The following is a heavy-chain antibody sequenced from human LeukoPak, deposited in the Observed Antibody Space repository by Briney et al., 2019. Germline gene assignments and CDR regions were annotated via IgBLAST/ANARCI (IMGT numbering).Heavy chain of an antibody. V-gene: IGHV4-59*01. CDR2: IYYSGST. J-gene: IGHJ4*02. D-gene: IGHD5-12*01. CDR1: GGSISSYN. Sequence: SETLSLTCTVSGGSISSYNWSWIRQPPGKGLEWIGYIYYSGSTNYNPSLKSRVTISVDTSKNQFSLKLSSVTAADTAVYYCARDRGYPSLFDYWGQGTLVTVSS. CDR3: ARDRGYPSLFDY.